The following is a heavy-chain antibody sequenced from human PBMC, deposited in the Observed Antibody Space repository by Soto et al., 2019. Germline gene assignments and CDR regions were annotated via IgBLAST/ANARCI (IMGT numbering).Heavy chain of an antibody. CDR1: GGSISSGDYY. D-gene: IGHD3-16*01. V-gene: IGHV4-30-4*01. Sequence: QVQLQESGPGLVKPSQTLSLTCTVSGGSISSGDYYWSWIRQPPGKGLEWIGYIYYSGSTYYNPSLKSGVSISVDTSKTQFSLKLSSVTAADTAVYYCARGEGDIWFDPWGQGTLVTVSS. CDR3: ARGEGDIWFDP. CDR2: IYYSGST. J-gene: IGHJ5*02.